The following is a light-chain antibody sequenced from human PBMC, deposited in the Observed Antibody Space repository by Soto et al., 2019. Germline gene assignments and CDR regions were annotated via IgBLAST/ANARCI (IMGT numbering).Light chain of an antibody. J-gene: IGKJ3*01. V-gene: IGKV1-12*02. CDR1: QGISSW. Sequence: DIQMTQSPSSVSASVGDRVTTTCRASQGISSWLAWFQQKPGKAPKLLIYAASTLQSGVPSRFTGSGSGTDFTLTITSLQPEDFETYYCQQVNSFPSTLGPGTKVDIK. CDR2: AAS. CDR3: QQVNSFPST.